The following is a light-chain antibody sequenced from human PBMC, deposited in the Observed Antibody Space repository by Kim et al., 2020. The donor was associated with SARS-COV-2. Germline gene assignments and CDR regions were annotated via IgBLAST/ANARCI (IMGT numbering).Light chain of an antibody. Sequence: QSALTQPASVSGSPGQSITISCTGTSSDVGSYNLVSWYQQHPGKAPKLMIYEVSKRPSGVSNHFSGSKSGNTASLTISGLQAEDEADYYCCSYAGSSTSPYVFGTGTKVTVL. CDR3: CSYAGSSTSPYV. CDR2: EVS. J-gene: IGLJ1*01. V-gene: IGLV2-23*02. CDR1: SSDVGSYNL.